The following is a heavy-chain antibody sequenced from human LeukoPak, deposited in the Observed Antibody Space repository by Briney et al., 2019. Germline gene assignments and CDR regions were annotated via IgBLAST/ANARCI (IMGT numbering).Heavy chain of an antibody. CDR2: IYTSGST. J-gene: IGHJ5*02. CDR1: GGSISSGSYY. D-gene: IGHD2-2*01. Sequence: SETLSLTCTVSGGSISSGSYYWSWIRQPAGKGLEWIGRIYTSGSTNYNPSLKSRVTISVDTSKNQFSLKLSSVTAADTAVYYCARDGVVPAAYGGWFDPWGQGTLVTVS. CDR3: ARDGVVPAAYGGWFDP. V-gene: IGHV4-61*02.